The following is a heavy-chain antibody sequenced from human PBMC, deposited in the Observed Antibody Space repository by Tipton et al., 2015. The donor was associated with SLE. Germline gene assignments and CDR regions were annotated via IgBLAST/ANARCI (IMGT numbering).Heavy chain of an antibody. Sequence: TLSLTCTVSGGSISSSSYYWGWIRQPPGKGLEWIGSIYYSGSTYYNPSLKSRVTISVDTSKNQFSLKLSSVTAADTVVYYCARDYSPEAYFDYWGQGTLVTVSS. CDR1: GGSISSSSYY. CDR3: ARDYSPEAYFDY. CDR2: IYYSGST. V-gene: IGHV4-39*07. J-gene: IGHJ4*02. D-gene: IGHD6-13*01.